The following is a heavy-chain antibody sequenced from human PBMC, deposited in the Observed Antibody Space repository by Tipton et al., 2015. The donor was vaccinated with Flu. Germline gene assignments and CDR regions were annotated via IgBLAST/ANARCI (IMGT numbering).Heavy chain of an antibody. CDR1: GFTFGDYA. D-gene: IGHD2-15*01. CDR3: TREFYWGYCSGGSCSAVGMDV. CDR2: IRSKAYGGIT. J-gene: IGHJ6*02. V-gene: IGHV3-49*04. Sequence: SLRLSCTASGFTFGDYAMSWVRQAPGKGLEWVGFIRSKAYGGITEYAASVKGRFTISRDDSKSIAYLQMNSLKTEDTAVYYCTREFYWGYCSGGSCSAVGMDVWGQGTTVTVSS.